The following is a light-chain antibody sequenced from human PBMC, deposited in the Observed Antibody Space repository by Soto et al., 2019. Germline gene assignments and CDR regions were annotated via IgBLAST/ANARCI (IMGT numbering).Light chain of an antibody. CDR2: GAS. J-gene: IGKJ1*01. V-gene: IGKV3-15*01. Sequence: EIVMTQSPASLSVSPGERATLSCRASQRVSSNLAWYQQKPGQAPRLLIYGASTRATGIPARFSGSGSGTDFTVTISTLQSEDFAVYYCQQYNKWPRTFGQGPKVEIK. CDR3: QQYNKWPRT. CDR1: QRVSSN.